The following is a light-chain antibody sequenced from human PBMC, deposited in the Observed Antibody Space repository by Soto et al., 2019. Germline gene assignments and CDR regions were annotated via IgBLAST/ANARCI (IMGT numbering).Light chain of an antibody. CDR2: GAS. Sequence: EIVMTQSPATLSVSPGERATLSCRASQSVSSNLAWYQQKPGQAPRLLIYGASTRATGIPARFSGSRSGTEFTLTISGLQSEDFAVYYCQQYNTWPTLGQGTKLEIK. J-gene: IGKJ2*01. CDR3: QQYNTWPT. V-gene: IGKV3D-15*01. CDR1: QSVSSN.